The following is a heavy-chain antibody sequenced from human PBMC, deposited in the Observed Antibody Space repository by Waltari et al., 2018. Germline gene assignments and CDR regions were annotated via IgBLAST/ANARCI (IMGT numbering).Heavy chain of an antibody. D-gene: IGHD6-13*01. J-gene: IGHJ4*02. CDR3: ARQSQQLVTPGYFDY. CDR1: GYSISSGYY. V-gene: IGHV4-38-2*01. CDR2: IYQSGST. Sequence: QVQLQESGPGLVKPSETLSLTCAVSGYSISSGYYWGWIRQPPGKGLEWIGSIYQSGSTYDNPSLKSRVTISVDTSKNQFSLKLSSVTAADTAVYYCARQSQQLVTPGYFDYWGQGTLVTVSS.